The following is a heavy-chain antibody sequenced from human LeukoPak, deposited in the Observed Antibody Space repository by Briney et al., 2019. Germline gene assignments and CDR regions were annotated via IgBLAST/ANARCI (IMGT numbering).Heavy chain of an antibody. Sequence: GESLKISCKGSGYSFTSYLISWVRQMPGKGLEWMGRIDPSDSYTNYSPSFQGHVTISADKSISTAYLQWSTLKASDTAMYYCARTAVAGTAPDYWGQGTLVTVSS. J-gene: IGHJ4*02. CDR1: GYSFTSYL. D-gene: IGHD6-19*01. V-gene: IGHV5-10-1*01. CDR2: IDPSDSYT. CDR3: ARTAVAGTAPDY.